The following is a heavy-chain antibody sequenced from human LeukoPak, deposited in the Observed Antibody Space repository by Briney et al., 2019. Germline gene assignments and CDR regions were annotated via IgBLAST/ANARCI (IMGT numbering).Heavy chain of an antibody. J-gene: IGHJ4*02. CDR1: GGSFSGYY. V-gene: IGHV4-34*09. D-gene: IGHD2-2*01. CDR3: ARGVPAALKPIDY. CDR2: INHSGST. Sequence: SETLSLTCAVYGGSFSGYYWSWIRQPPGKGLEWIGEINHSGSTNYNPSLKSRVTISVDTSKNQFSLKLSSVTAADTAVYYCARGVPAALKPIDYWGQGTLVTVSS.